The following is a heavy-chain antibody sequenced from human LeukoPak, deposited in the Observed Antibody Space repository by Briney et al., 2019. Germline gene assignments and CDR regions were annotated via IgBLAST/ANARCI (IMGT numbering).Heavy chain of an antibody. J-gene: IGHJ5*02. V-gene: IGHV6-1*01. CDR3: ARDPSAVAGENWFDP. D-gene: IGHD6-19*01. CDR2: TYYRSKWYN. CDR1: GDSVSINSAA. Sequence: SQTLSLTCAISGDSVSINSAAWNWIRQSPSRGLEWQGRTYYRSKWYNDYAVSVKSRITINPDTSKDQFSLQLNSVTPEDAAVYYCARDPSAVAGENWFDPWGQGTLVTVSS.